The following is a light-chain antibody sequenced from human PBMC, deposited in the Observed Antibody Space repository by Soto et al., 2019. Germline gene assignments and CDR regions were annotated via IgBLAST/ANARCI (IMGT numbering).Light chain of an antibody. J-gene: IGLJ1*01. CDR3: SSYTSSSTPYV. CDR1: SSDVGGYNY. Sequence: QSALTQPASVSGSPGPSITLSCTGTSSDVGGYNYVSWYQQHPGKAPKLMIYEVSNRPSGVSNRFSGSKSGNTASLTISGLQAEDEADYYCSSYTSSSTPYVCGTGTKVTVL. V-gene: IGLV2-14*01. CDR2: EVS.